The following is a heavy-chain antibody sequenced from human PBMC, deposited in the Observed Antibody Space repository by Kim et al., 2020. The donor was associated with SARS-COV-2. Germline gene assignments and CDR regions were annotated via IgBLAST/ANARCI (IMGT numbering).Heavy chain of an antibody. J-gene: IGHJ2*01. Sequence: SETLSLTCAVSGGSISSSNWWSGVRQPPVKGLEGIGEIYHSGSTNYNPSLKSRVTISVDKSKNQFSLKLNSVTAADTAVYYCRVWELRPWYFALWGRGTLVTVSS. CDR3: RVWELRPWYFAL. D-gene: IGHD1-26*01. CDR1: GGSISSSNW. CDR2: IYHSGST. V-gene: IGHV4-4*02.